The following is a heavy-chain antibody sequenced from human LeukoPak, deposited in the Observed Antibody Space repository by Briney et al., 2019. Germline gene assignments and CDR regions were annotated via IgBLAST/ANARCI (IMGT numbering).Heavy chain of an antibody. J-gene: IGHJ1*01. D-gene: IGHD6-19*01. Sequence: PSETLSLTCTVSGGPISSPNHFWGWVRQPPGKGLEWIGSVYYGGSTYSNPSLKSRVTMSADTSKNQFSLTLSSVIATDTAVYYCARVVAGTKDFQYWGQGTLVTVSS. CDR1: GGPISSPNHF. CDR3: ARVVAGTKDFQY. V-gene: IGHV4-39*01. CDR2: VYYGGST.